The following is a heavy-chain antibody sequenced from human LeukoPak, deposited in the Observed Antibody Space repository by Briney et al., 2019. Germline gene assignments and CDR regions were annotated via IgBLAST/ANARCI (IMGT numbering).Heavy chain of an antibody. V-gene: IGHV3-48*02. J-gene: IGHJ4*02. D-gene: IGHD2-15*01. Sequence: GGSLRLSCAASGFTFSSYSMNWVRQAPGKGLEWVSYISIGSSTTYYADPVKGRFTISRDTAKNSLYLQMNSLRDEDTAMYYCARDPRYCSGDSCYDFWGQGTLVTVSS. CDR2: ISIGSSTT. CDR3: ARDPRYCSGDSCYDF. CDR1: GFTFSSYS.